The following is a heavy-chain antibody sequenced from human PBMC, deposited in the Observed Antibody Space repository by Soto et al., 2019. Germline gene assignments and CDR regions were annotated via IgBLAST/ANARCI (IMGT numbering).Heavy chain of an antibody. CDR1: GGSITNDGYY. J-gene: IGHJ4*02. V-gene: IGHV4-31*03. CDR3: GRVGPSFGVVPKFFFDD. Sequence: PSEPLSLTSSVAGGSITNDGYYWGWVRQHPGKGLEWIGYIYYHGGTYYNPSLKSRLTMSVDTANSQFSLQLTSVTAADTAVYYCGRVGPSFGVVPKFFFDDWVQGVLLTVSS. D-gene: IGHD3-3*01. CDR2: IYYHGGT.